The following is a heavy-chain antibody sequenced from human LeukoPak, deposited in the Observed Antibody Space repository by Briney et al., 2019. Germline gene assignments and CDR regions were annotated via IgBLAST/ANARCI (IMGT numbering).Heavy chain of an antibody. Sequence: GGSLRLSCAASGFTFSSYWMSWVRQAPGKGLEWVANIKQDGSEKYYVDSVKGRFTISRDNAKNSLYLQMTSLRAEDTAVYYCERDYSNVNYYYYGMDVWGQGTTVTVSS. J-gene: IGHJ6*02. D-gene: IGHD4-11*01. V-gene: IGHV3-7*01. CDR2: IKQDGSEK. CDR1: GFTFSSYW. CDR3: ERDYSNVNYYYYGMDV.